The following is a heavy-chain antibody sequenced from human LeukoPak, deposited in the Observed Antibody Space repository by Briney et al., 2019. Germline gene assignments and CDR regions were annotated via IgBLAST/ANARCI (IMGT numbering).Heavy chain of an antibody. D-gene: IGHD3-9*01. J-gene: IGHJ6*04. CDR2: IIPIFGTA. V-gene: IGHV1-69*01. CDR3: ARDKSFYDILTGYSPYYYYYGMDV. CDR1: GGTFSSYA. Sequence: SVKVSCKASGGTFSSYAISWVRQAPGHGLEWMGGIIPIFGTANYAQKFQGRVTITADESTSTAYMELSSLRSEDTAVYYCARDKSFYDILTGYSPYYYYYGMDVWGKGTTVTVSS.